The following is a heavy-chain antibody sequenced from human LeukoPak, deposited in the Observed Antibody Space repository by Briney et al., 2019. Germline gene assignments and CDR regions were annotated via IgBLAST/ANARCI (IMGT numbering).Heavy chain of an antibody. CDR1: GGSLSGSGYY. J-gene: IGHJ4*02. V-gene: IGHV4-39*01. CDR3: AGTNMARGVKIDY. CDR2: IYYSGST. D-gene: IGHD3-10*01. Sequence: SETLSLACIVSGGSLSGSGYYWGWIRQPPGKGLEWIGSIYYSGSTYYNPSLKSRVTISVDTSKNQFSLKLSSVTAADTAVYYCAGTNMARGVKIDYWGQGTLVTVSS.